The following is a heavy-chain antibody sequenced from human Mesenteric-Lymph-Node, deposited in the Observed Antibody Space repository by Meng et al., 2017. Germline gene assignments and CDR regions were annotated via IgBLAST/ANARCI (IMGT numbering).Heavy chain of an antibody. CDR2: IYYSGST. Sequence: GSLRLSCTVSGDSISGYYWTWIRQPPGKGLEWIGYIYYSGSTNYNPSLKSRVTISIDTSKNQFSLKLSSVTAADTAVYYCARGHSGYDWAWFDPWGQGTLVTVSS. CDR1: GDSISGYY. CDR3: ARGHSGYDWAWFDP. V-gene: IGHV4-59*01. J-gene: IGHJ5*02. D-gene: IGHD5-12*01.